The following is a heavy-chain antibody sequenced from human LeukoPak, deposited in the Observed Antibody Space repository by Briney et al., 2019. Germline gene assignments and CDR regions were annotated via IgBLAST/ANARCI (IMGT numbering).Heavy chain of an antibody. CDR3: TTDPRITMVRGVITTFDY. CDR1: GFTFSNAW. D-gene: IGHD3-10*01. V-gene: IGHV3-15*01. Sequence: GGSLRLSCAASGFTFSNAWMSWVRQAPGKGLEWVGRIKSKTDGGTTDYAAPVKGRFTISRGDSKNTLYLQMNSLKTEDTAVYYCTTDPRITMVRGVITTFDYWGQGTLVTVSS. J-gene: IGHJ4*02. CDR2: IKSKTDGGTT.